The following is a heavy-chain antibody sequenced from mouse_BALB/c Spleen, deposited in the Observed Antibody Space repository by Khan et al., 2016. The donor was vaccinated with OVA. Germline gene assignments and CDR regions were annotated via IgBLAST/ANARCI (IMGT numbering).Heavy chain of an antibody. CDR3: ARTDYYGSSYYFDY. Sequence: VQLQQPGPELVKPGASVKVSCKASGYSFTDYNMFWVKQSHGKSLEWIGYIDPYNGGTSYNQKFKGKATLTVDKSTSTAFMHLSSLTSEDSAVFYCARTDYYGSSYYFDYGGQGTTLTVSS. CDR2: IDPYNGGT. V-gene: IGHV1S135*01. J-gene: IGHJ2*01. D-gene: IGHD1-1*01. CDR1: GYSFTDYN.